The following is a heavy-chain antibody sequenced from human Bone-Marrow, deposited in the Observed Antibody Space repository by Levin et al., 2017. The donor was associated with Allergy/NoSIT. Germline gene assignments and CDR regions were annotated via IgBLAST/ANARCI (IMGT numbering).Heavy chain of an antibody. CDR2: IYARDSDT. CDR3: ARVLATTYYALDV. Sequence: GGSLRLSCKASGSTFTNYWTAWVRQMPGKGLEWMGIIYARDSDTKYNPSFQGQVTISADKSITTAYLQWDSLKASDTAIYYCARVLATTYYALDVWGQGTAVTVTS. D-gene: IGHD1-14*01. J-gene: IGHJ6*02. V-gene: IGHV5-51*01. CDR1: GSTFTNYW.